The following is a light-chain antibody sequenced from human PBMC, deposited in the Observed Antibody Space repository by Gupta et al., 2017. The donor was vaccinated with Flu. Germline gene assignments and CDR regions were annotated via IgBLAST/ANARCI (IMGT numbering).Light chain of an antibody. Sequence: NFILTQPHSVSESPGKTVTISCTRSGGNFGDNYVQWYQQRPGSSPTLVIYEDSQRPSGSPYRFAASVDRSTNSASLTISALEPGDEADYYCQSYDHNRVGFGGGTRLTVL. CDR3: QSYDHNRVG. J-gene: IGLJ2*01. V-gene: IGLV6-57*01. CDR2: EDS. CDR1: GGNFGDNY.